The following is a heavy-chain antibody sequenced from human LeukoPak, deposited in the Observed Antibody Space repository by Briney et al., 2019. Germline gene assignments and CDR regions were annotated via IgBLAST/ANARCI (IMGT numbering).Heavy chain of an antibody. J-gene: IGHJ4*02. CDR3: ASPRSSSGWELEY. CDR1: GFTFSNYA. V-gene: IGHV3-21*01. CDR2: ISSSSSYI. Sequence: GGSLRLACSTSGFTFSNYAMTWVRQAPGKGPEWVSSISSSSSYIYYADSVKGRFTISRDNAKNSLYLQMNSLRAEDTAVYYCASPRSSSGWELEYWGQGTLVTVSS. D-gene: IGHD6-19*01.